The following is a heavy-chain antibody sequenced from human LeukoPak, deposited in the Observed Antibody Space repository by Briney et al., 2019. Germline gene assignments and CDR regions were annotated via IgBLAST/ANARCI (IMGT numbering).Heavy chain of an antibody. J-gene: IGHJ4*02. Sequence: GGSLRLSCAASGFTFSSYEMNWVRRAPGKGLEWVSYISSSGSTIYYADSVKGRFTISRDNAKNSLYLQMNSLRAEDTAVYYCAREPPVQGFGELYPDYWGQGTLVTVSS. CDR2: ISSSGSTI. CDR1: GFTFSSYE. CDR3: AREPPVQGFGELYPDY. V-gene: IGHV3-48*03. D-gene: IGHD3-10*01.